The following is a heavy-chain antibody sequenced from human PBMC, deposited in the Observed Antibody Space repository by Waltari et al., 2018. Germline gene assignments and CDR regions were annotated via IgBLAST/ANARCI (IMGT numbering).Heavy chain of an antibody. CDR2: IYHSGST. CDR1: GYSISSAYY. V-gene: IGHV4-38-2*01. D-gene: IGHD1-26*01. Sequence: QVQLQESGPGLVKPSETLSLTCAVYGYSISSAYYWGWNRQPPGKGLEWIGSIYHSGSTYYNPSLKSRVTISVDTSKNQFSLKLSSVTAADTAVYYCARHGNSGSYSDAFDIWGQGTMVTVSS. CDR3: ARHGNSGSYSDAFDI. J-gene: IGHJ3*02.